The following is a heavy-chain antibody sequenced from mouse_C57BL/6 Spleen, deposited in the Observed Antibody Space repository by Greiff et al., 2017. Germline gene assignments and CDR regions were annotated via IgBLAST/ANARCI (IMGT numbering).Heavy chain of an antibody. V-gene: IGHV5-17*01. CDR1: GFTFSDYG. CDR2: ISSGSSTI. J-gene: IGHJ1*03. D-gene: IGHD1-1*01. Sequence: EVMLVESGGGLVKPGGSLKLSCAASGFTFSDYGMHWVRQAPEKGLEWVAYISSGSSTIYYADTVKGRFTISRDNAKNTLFLQMTSLRSEDTAMYYCARLLRYWDFDVWGTGTTITVSS. CDR3: ARLLRYWDFDV.